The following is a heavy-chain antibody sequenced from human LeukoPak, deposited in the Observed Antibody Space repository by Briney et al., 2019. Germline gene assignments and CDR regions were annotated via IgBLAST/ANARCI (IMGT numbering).Heavy chain of an antibody. CDR1: GFTFSSYE. Sequence: GGSLRLSCAASGFTFSSYEMNWVRQAPGKGLEWVSYISSSGSTIYYADSVKGRFTISRDNAKNSLYLQMNSLRAEDTAVYYCARATGSGWVRRYYYYYYMDVWGKGTTVTISS. J-gene: IGHJ6*03. D-gene: IGHD6-19*01. V-gene: IGHV3-48*03. CDR3: ARATGSGWVRRYYYYYYMDV. CDR2: ISSSGSTI.